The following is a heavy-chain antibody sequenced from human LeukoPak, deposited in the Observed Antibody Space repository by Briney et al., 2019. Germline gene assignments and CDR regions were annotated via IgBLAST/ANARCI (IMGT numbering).Heavy chain of an antibody. CDR1: GGTFSSYA. Sequence: GASVKVSCKASGGTFSSYAISWVRQAPGQGLEWMGRIIPILGIANYAQKFQGRVTITADKSTSTAYMELSSLRSEDTAVYYCARERDSSGWYASFDIWGQGTMVTVSS. CDR3: ARERDSSGWYASFDI. D-gene: IGHD6-19*01. J-gene: IGHJ3*02. V-gene: IGHV1-69*04. CDR2: IIPILGIA.